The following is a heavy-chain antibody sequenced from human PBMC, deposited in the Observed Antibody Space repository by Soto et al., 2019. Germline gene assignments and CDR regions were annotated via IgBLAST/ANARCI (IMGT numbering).Heavy chain of an antibody. J-gene: IGHJ4*02. Sequence: PSETLSLTCTVSGGSTSSGGYYWSWIRQHPGKGLEWIGYIYYSGSTYYNPSLKSRVTISVDTSKNQFSLKLSSVTAADTAVYYCARRGTYYYDSTGYYYFDYWGQGTLVTVSS. D-gene: IGHD3-22*01. CDR1: GGSTSSGGYY. V-gene: IGHV4-31*03. CDR3: ARRGTYYYDSTGYYYFDY. CDR2: IYYSGST.